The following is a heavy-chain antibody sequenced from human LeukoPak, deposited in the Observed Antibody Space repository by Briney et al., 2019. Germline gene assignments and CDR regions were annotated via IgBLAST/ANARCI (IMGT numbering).Heavy chain of an antibody. J-gene: IGHJ5*02. CDR3: ARGPIAAAGTGGNNWFDP. V-gene: IGHV1-2*04. CDR1: GYTLTGYY. Sequence: ASVKVSCKASGYTLTGYYMHWVRQAPGQGLEWMGWINPNSGGTNYAQKFQGWVTMTRDTSISTAYMELSGLRSDDTAVYYCARGPIAAAGTGGNNWFDPWGQGTLVTVSS. D-gene: IGHD6-13*01. CDR2: INPNSGGT.